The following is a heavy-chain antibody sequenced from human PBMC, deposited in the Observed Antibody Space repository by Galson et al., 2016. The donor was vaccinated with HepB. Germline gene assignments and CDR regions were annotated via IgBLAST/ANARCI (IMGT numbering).Heavy chain of an antibody. D-gene: IGHD3/OR15-3a*01. CDR2: ISSTTTYI. J-gene: IGHJ4*02. CDR3: ANSLMISTSQGRGST. V-gene: IGHV3-21*01. CDR1: GFTFSSYS. Sequence: SLRLSCAASGFTFSSYSMNWVRQAPGKGLEWVSSISSTTTYIYYADSVKGRFTISRDNAKNSVYLQMNSLRAEDTAVYYCANSLMISTSQGRGSTWGQGTLFTVS.